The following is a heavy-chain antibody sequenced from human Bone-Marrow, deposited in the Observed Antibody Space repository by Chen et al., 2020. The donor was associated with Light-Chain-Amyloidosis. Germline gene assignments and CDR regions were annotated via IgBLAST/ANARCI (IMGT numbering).Heavy chain of an antibody. D-gene: IGHD3-16*01. CDR1: GFTFSGYW. CDR3: VKEGRLLGAFDV. V-gene: IGHV3-7*04. CDR2: IRQDSRLQ. Sequence: EVQLMESGGGLVQPGGSLRLSCVASGFTFSGYWMNWVRQAPGKGLEWVADIRQDSRLQSYVGSVKGRFTISRDNAKSSLYLQMNSLRAEDTAVYYCVKEGRLLGAFDVWGQGTMVTVSS. J-gene: IGHJ3*01.